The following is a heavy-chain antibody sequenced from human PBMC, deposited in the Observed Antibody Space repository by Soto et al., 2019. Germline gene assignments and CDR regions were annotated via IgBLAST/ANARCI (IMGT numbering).Heavy chain of an antibody. CDR1: AGSISDNFW. CDR3: ARGMGAADY. Sequence: QVQLQESGPGLVKSSGTLTLTCSVSAGSISDNFWWSWVRQAPGKGVEWIGAMYHSGNIGYNPSLKSRITISLDTSKSQFSLILTSVTAADTAVYYCARGMGAADYWGQGTLVTISS. D-gene: IGHD3-16*01. V-gene: IGHV4-4*02. CDR2: MYHSGNI. J-gene: IGHJ4*02.